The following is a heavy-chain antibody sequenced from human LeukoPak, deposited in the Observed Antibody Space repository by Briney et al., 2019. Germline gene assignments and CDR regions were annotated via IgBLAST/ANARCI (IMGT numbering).Heavy chain of an antibody. CDR3: AKARHSTHHGRNYFDY. CDR2: IRYDGSNK. Sequence: GGSLRLSCAASGFTFSSYGMHWVRQAPGKGLEWVAFIRYDGSNKYYADSVKGRFTISRDNSKNTLYLQMNSLRAEDTAVYYCAKARHSTHHGRNYFDYWGQGTLVTVSS. D-gene: IGHD4-23*01. J-gene: IGHJ4*02. V-gene: IGHV3-30*02. CDR1: GFTFSSYG.